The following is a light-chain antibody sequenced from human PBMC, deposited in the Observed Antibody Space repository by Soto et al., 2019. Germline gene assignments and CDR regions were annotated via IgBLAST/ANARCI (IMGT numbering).Light chain of an antibody. J-gene: IGKJ1*01. V-gene: IGKV3-20*01. CDR3: QHYGSSPT. Sequence: EIVLTQSPGTLSLSPGERVTLSCRASQRISSSYLAWYQQKPGQAPRLLIYGASTRPTGIPDRFSVSGSGTDFTLTISRLEPEDFAVYYCQHYGSSPTFGQGTKVEIK. CDR1: QRISSSY. CDR2: GAS.